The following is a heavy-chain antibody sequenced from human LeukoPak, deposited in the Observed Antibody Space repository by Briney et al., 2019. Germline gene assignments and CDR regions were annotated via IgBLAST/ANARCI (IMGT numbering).Heavy chain of an antibody. D-gene: IGHD3-22*01. V-gene: IGHV3-30-3*01. CDR1: GFTFSSYA. Sequence: PGRSLRLSCAASGFTFSSYAMHWVRQAPGKGLEWVAVISYDGSNKYYADSVKGRFTISRDYSKNTLYLQMNSLRAEDTAVYYCARGGYYDSPILDYWGQGTLVTVSS. J-gene: IGHJ4*02. CDR2: ISYDGSNK. CDR3: ARGGYYDSPILDY.